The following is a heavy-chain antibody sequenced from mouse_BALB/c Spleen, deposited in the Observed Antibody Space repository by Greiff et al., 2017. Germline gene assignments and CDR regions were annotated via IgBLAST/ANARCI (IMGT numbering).Heavy chain of an antibody. J-gene: IGHJ3*01. Sequence: QVQLQQSGAELVRPGVSVKISCKGSGYTFTDYAMHWVKQIHAKSLEWIGVISTYYGDASYNQKFKGKATMTVDKSSSTAYMELSSLTSEDSAVYYCARYYYDYEAWFAYWGQGTLVTVSA. CDR1: GYTFTDYA. CDR3: ARYYYDYEAWFAY. V-gene: IGHV1S137*01. D-gene: IGHD2-4*01. CDR2: ISTYYGDA.